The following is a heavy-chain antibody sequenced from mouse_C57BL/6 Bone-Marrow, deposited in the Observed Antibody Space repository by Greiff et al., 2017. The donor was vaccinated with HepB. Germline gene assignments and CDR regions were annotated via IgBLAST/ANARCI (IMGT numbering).Heavy chain of an antibody. Sequence: QVQLQQSGAELVRPGTSVKVSCKASGYAFTNYLIEWVKQRPGQGLEWIGVINPGSGGTNYNEKFKGKATLTADKSSSTAYMQLSSLTSEDSAVYFCARGGPYYSNWYFDYWGQGTTLTVSS. CDR3: ARGGPYYSNWYFDY. CDR2: INPGSGGT. V-gene: IGHV1-54*01. D-gene: IGHD2-5*01. CDR1: GYAFTNYL. J-gene: IGHJ2*01.